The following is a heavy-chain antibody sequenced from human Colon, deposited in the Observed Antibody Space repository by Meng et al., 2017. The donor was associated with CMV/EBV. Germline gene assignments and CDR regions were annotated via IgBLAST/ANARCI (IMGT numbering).Heavy chain of an antibody. D-gene: IGHD2-15*01. CDR2: IYWDDDK. V-gene: IGHV2-5*02. Sequence: QITLKESGPTLVKPTQTLTLTCTFSGFSLTSSVVGVGWIRQPPGKALEWLAVIYWDDDKRYNPSLQSRLAITKDITNNQVFLTMTNMDPVDTATYYCAHNLDPPTPFDYWGQGTLVTVSS. J-gene: IGHJ4*02. CDR1: GFSLTSSVVG. CDR3: AHNLDPPTPFDY.